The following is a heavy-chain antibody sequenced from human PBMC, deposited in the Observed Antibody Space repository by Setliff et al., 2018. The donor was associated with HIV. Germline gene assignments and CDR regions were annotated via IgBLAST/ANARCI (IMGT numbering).Heavy chain of an antibody. CDR3: TTDNSGYYYRGSYY. V-gene: IGHV3-23*01. CDR2: INDRGDYI. D-gene: IGHD3-22*01. CDR1: GFRFNIYA. Sequence: GGSLRLSCAASGFRFNIYAMPWVRQAPGKGLQWVSSINDRGDYIYYTEFVRGRFTISRDSFKNTLYLQMNSLKTEDTAVYYCTTDNSGYYYRGSYYWGQGTLVTVSS. J-gene: IGHJ4*02.